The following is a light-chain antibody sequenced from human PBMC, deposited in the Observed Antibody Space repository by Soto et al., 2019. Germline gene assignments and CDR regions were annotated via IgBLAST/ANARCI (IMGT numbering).Light chain of an antibody. V-gene: IGKV3-15*01. CDR1: PSVSSN. Sequence: EIVMTLARSSPSLSPGPRATLSCRASPSVSSNLDWYQQKPGQAPRLLIHVASTRATVIPARCSGSGSGTEFTITSRQLQDDDVDFYYSQHNNTPATFGQGTKVDIK. CDR2: VAS. J-gene: IGKJ1*01. CDR3: QHNNTPAT.